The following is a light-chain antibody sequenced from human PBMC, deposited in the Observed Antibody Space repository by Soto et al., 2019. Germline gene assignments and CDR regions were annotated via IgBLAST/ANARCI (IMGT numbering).Light chain of an antibody. Sequence: QSVLTQPASVSGSPGQSITISCTGTSNTIGGYNVVSWYQQHPGTAPKVIIYEGIKRPSGVSNRFSGSISGSTASLTISGLQAEDEADYYCCSYVGATTHVFGTGTKVTVL. CDR1: SNTIGGYNV. CDR2: EGI. CDR3: CSYVGATTHV. V-gene: IGLV2-23*01. J-gene: IGLJ1*01.